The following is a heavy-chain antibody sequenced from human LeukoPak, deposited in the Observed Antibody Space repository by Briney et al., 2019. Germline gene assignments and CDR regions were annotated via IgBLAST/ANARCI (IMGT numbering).Heavy chain of an antibody. CDR1: GGTFSSYA. CDR2: IVPIFGTA. V-gene: IGHV1-69*05. Sequence: ASVKVSCKASGGTFSSYAISWVRQAPGQGLEWMGGIVPIFGTANYAQKFQGRVTITTDESTSTAYMELSSLRSEDTAVYYCARGSVVPAALDYWGQGTLVTVSS. CDR3: ARGSVVPAALDY. D-gene: IGHD2-2*01. J-gene: IGHJ4*02.